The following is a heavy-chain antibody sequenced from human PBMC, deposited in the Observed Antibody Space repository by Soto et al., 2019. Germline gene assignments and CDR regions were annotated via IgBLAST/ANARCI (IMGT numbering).Heavy chain of an antibody. V-gene: IGHV1-46*01. Sequence: QVQLVQSGAEVKKPGASVKVSCKASGYTFTSYYMHWVRQAPGQGLEWMGIINPSGGSTSYAQKFQGRVTMTRDTSTSTVYMELSSLRSEDTAVYYCARENGAARPYEGGDYYYYYGMDVWGQGTTVTVSS. J-gene: IGHJ6*02. CDR2: INPSGGST. CDR1: GYTFTSYY. CDR3: ARENGAARPYEGGDYYYYYGMDV. D-gene: IGHD6-6*01.